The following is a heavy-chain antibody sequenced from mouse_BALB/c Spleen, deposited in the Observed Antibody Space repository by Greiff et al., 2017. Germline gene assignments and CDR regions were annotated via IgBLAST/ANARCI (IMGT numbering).Heavy chain of an antibody. CDR3: ARSEVLGYYFDY. D-gene: IGHD1-1*01. Sequence: VKLVESGGGLVQPGGSRKLSCAASGFTFSSFGMHWVRQAPEKGLEWVAYISSGSSTIYYADTVKGRFTISRDNPKNTLFLQMTSLRSEDTAMYYCARSEVLGYYFDYWGQGTTLTVSS. CDR2: ISSGSSTI. J-gene: IGHJ2*01. CDR1: GFTFSSFG. V-gene: IGHV5-17*02.